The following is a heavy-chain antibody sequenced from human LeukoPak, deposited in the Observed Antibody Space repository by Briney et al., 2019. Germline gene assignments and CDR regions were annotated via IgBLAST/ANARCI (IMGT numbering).Heavy chain of an antibody. CDR2: INPNSGGT. CDR1: GYTFTGYY. Sequence: ATVKVSCKASGYTFTGYYMHWVRQAPGQGLEWMGWINPNSGGTNYAQKFQGRVTMTRDTSISTAYMELSRLRSDDTAVYYCAGGYCSGGSCYLSDYWGQGTLVTVSS. D-gene: IGHD2-15*01. J-gene: IGHJ4*02. CDR3: AGGYCSGGSCYLSDY. V-gene: IGHV1-2*02.